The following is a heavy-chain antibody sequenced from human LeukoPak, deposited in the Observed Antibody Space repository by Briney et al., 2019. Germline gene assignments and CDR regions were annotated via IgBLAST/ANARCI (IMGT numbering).Heavy chain of an antibody. V-gene: IGHV3-74*01. CDR1: GFTLSSHW. D-gene: IGHD5-18*01. J-gene: IGHJ6*02. Sequence: GGSLRLSCAASGFTLSSHWMHWVRQAPGKGLVWVSHINSDGSITSYADSMKGRFTISRDNAKNTLYLQMNSLRAEDTAVYYCARDAVDTANAVWGQGTTVTVSS. CDR2: INSDGSIT. CDR3: ARDAVDTANAV.